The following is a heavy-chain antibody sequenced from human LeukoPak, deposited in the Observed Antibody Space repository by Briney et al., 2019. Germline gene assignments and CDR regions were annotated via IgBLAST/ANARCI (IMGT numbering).Heavy chain of an antibody. V-gene: IGHV3-21*01. CDR2: ISSSSSYI. Sequence: GGSLRLSCAASGFTFSSYSMTWVRQAPGKGLKWVSSISSSSSYIYYADSVKGRFTISRDNAKNSLYLQMNSLRAEDTAVYYCARAGSISKFDYWGQGTLVTVSS. J-gene: IGHJ4*02. CDR3: ARAGSISKFDY. D-gene: IGHD7-27*01. CDR1: GFTFSSYS.